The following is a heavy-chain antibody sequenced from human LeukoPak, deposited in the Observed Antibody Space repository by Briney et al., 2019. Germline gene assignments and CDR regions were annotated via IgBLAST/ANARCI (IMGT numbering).Heavy chain of an antibody. CDR3: AYSSDWYNDYYYYMDV. D-gene: IGHD6-19*01. CDR2: INWNGGST. J-gene: IGHJ6*03. Sequence: PGGSLRLSCAASGFTFDDYGMSWARQAPGKGLEWVSGINWNGGSTGYADSVKGRFTISRDNAKNSLYLQMNSLRAEDTALYYCAYSSDWYNDYYYYMDVWGKGTTVTVSS. CDR1: GFTFDDYG. V-gene: IGHV3-20*04.